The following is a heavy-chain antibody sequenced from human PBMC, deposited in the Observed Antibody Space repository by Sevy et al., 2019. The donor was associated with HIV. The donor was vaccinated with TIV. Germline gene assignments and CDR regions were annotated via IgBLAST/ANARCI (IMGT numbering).Heavy chain of an antibody. CDR1: GFTFPINA. D-gene: IGHD3-16*01. Sequence: GGSLRLSCAASGFTFPINAVGWVRQAPGKGLEWVSLISGGGSSTYYADSVKGRFTISRDNSKNTLYLQMHSLRAEDTAVYYCAKCVYAYEYFFDYWGQRTLVTVSS. CDR3: AKCVYAYEYFFDY. CDR2: ISGGGSST. J-gene: IGHJ4*02. V-gene: IGHV3-23*01.